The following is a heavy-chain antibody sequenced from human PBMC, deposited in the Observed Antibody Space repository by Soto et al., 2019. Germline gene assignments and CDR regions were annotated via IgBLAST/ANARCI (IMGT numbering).Heavy chain of an antibody. Sequence: QVQLVESGGGVVQPGRSLRLSCAASGFTFSSYGMHWVRQTPGKGLEWVAVISYDGSNKYYADSVKGRFTISRDNSKNTLYLQMNSLRAEDTAVYYCAKDTPIDSFLHYDFWSGYYSFGSGSGSYKGYWGQGTLVTVSS. V-gene: IGHV3-30*18. CDR2: ISYDGSNK. CDR1: GFTFSSYG. D-gene: IGHD3-3*01. J-gene: IGHJ4*02. CDR3: AKDTPIDSFLHYDFWSGYYSFGSGSGSYKGY.